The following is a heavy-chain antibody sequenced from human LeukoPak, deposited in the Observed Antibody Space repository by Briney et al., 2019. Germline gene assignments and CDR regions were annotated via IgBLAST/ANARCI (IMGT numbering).Heavy chain of an antibody. CDR1: GASFNTFA. J-gene: IGHJ4*02. CDR2: INTKTGNP. CDR3: AQDTSTDVFNY. V-gene: IGHV7-4-1*02. Sequence: ASVKVSCKASGASFNTFAISWVRQAPGQGLEWMGWINTKTGNPAYAQGFTGRFVFSLDISVSTAYLQISSLKVEDTAVYYCAQDTSTDVFNYWGQGTLVTVSS. D-gene: IGHD5-18*01.